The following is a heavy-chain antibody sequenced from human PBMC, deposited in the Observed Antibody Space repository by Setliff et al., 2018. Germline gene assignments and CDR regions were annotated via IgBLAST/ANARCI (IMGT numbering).Heavy chain of an antibody. Sequence: LRLSCAASEFTFNKYWMTWVRQAPGKGLEWVSTVSVSGDNTYYTDSVKGRFTTSRDNSKNTLSLQMSSLRTEDTAIYFCAGQGPIFGSGLIPGFDQWGQGTMVTVSS. CDR2: VSVSGDNT. V-gene: IGHV3-23*01. D-gene: IGHD3-3*01. CDR3: AGQGPIFGSGLIPGFDQ. CDR1: EFTFNKYW. J-gene: IGHJ4*02.